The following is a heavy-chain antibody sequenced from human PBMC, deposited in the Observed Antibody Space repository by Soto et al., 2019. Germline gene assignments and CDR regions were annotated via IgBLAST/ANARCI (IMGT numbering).Heavy chain of an antibody. D-gene: IGHD3-22*01. CDR3: TTRQGSMTRVDY. CDR1: GFTFSNAW. V-gene: IGHV3-15*01. Sequence: LRLSCAASGFTFSNAWMSWVRQAPGKGLEWVGRIKSKTDGGTTDYAAPVKGRFTISRDDSKNTLYLQMNSLKTEDTAVYYCTTRQGSMTRVDYWGQGTLVTVSS. CDR2: IKSKTDGGTT. J-gene: IGHJ4*02.